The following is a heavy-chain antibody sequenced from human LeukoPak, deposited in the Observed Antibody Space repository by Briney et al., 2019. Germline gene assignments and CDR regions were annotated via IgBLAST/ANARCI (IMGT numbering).Heavy chain of an antibody. Sequence: GGSLRLSCAASGITFSSSWMSWVRQAPGKGLEWVANIKQEGSEKYYVDSVKGRFSISRDNAKNSLYLQMNSLGAEDTAVYYCARAARYCSGTSCPLPFDYWGQGTLVTVSS. J-gene: IGHJ4*02. CDR3: ARAARYCSGTSCPLPFDY. CDR2: IKQEGSEK. V-gene: IGHV3-7*01. CDR1: GITFSSSW. D-gene: IGHD2-2*01.